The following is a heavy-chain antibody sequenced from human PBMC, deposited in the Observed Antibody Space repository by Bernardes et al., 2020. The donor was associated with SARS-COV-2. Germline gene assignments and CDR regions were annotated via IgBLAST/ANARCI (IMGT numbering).Heavy chain of an antibody. CDR1: DYTSSSYG. CDR3: ASCSGGYCFSEGSYYYYGLDV. V-gene: IGHV1-18*01. D-gene: IGHD2-21*01. Sequence: ASVKVSCKASDYTSSSYGISWVRQAPGQGLEWMGWINPYNGNTNYVQKVQGRVTMTTDTSTSTAYMELRSLRSDDTAVYYCASCSGGYCFSEGSYYYYGLDVWGQGTTVTVSS. J-gene: IGHJ6*02. CDR2: INPYNGNT.